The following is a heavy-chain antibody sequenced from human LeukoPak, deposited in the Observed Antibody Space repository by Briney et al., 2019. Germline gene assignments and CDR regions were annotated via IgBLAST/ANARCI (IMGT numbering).Heavy chain of an antibody. CDR1: GFTVSSNY. CDR2: IYSGGST. D-gene: IGHD4-17*01. V-gene: IGHV3-53*01. Sequence: PGGSLRLSCAASGFTVSSNYMSWVRQAPGKGLEWVSVIYSGGSTYYTDSVKGRFTVSRDNSKNTLSLQMNSLRAEDTAVYFCAKVFRSGDIFVSDSWGQGALVTVSS. CDR3: AKVFRSGDIFVSDS. J-gene: IGHJ4*02.